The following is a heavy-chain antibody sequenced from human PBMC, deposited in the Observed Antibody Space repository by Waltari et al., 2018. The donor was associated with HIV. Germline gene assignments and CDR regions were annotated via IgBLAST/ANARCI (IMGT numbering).Heavy chain of an antibody. CDR1: GFTFCSYG. J-gene: IGHJ4*02. CDR3: ARSLVGATYYFDY. Sequence: QVLLVESGGGVVQPGRSLRLSCAASGFTFCSYGMHWVRQAPGKGLEWVAVIWDDGNNKYYADSVKGRFTISRDNSKNTLYLQMNSLRAEDTAVYYCARSLVGATYYFDYWGQGTLVTVSS. V-gene: IGHV3-33*01. CDR2: IWDDGNNK. D-gene: IGHD1-26*01.